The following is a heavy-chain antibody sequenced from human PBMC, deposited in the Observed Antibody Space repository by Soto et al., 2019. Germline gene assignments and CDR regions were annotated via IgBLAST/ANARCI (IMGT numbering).Heavy chain of an antibody. D-gene: IGHD5-18*01. Sequence: GASVKVSCKASGYTFTSYGISWVRQAPGEGLEWMGWITTDNSNTNYAQKFQGRVTMTTDTSTRTAYMELRILTSDDTAVYCCARTRGYSYGYADYLGQGTLVTVSS. CDR3: ARTRGYSYGYADY. J-gene: IGHJ4*02. V-gene: IGHV1-18*01. CDR1: GYTFTSYG. CDR2: ITTDNSNT.